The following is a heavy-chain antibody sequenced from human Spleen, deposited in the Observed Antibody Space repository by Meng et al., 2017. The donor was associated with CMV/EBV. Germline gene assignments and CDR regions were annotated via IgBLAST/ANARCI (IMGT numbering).Heavy chain of an antibody. V-gene: IGHV3-21*01. CDR1: FMPYT. CDR3: ARDLQTFCGSPGCYDGFPH. D-gene: IGHD2-2*01. Sequence: FMPYTMSWVRPAPGKGLEWVSSISGSGQDTYYADSLRGRFTVSRDNRRKALYLQMDALRVEDTAVYYCARDLQTFCGSPGCYDGFPHWGQGTLVTVSS. J-gene: IGHJ4*02. CDR2: ISGSGQDT.